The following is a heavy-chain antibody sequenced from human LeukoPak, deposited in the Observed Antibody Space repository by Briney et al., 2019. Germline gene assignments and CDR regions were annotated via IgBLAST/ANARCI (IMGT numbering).Heavy chain of an antibody. V-gene: IGHV4-39*01. Sequence: PSETLSLTCTVSGGSVGSSPYYWAWVRQPPGRELDWIGSVSYSGRPSYTPSLESRVTISVDTSKNQFSLKLSSVTAADTAVYYCARHMIVVSFDYWGQGTLVTVSS. J-gene: IGHJ4*02. D-gene: IGHD3-22*01. CDR1: GGSVGSSPYY. CDR2: VSYSGRP. CDR3: ARHMIVVSFDY.